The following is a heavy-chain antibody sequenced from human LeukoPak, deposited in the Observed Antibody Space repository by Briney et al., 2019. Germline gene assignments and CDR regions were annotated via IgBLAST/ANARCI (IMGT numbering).Heavy chain of an antibody. Sequence: SETLSLTCTVSGGSISSGGYFWSWIRQHPGKGLEWIGYMHNSENADYNPSLKSRVTISVDTPKNQISLKVNSVTAADTAVYYCARDKGPYWYFDLWGRGTLVTVSS. CDR1: GGSISSGGYF. J-gene: IGHJ2*01. V-gene: IGHV4-31*03. CDR3: ARDKGPYWYFDL. CDR2: MHNSENA.